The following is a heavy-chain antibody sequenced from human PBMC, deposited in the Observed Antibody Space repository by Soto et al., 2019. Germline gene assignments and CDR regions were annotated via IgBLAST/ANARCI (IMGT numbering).Heavy chain of an antibody. CDR3: ARDDLYGGWFDP. D-gene: IGHD4-17*01. Sequence: PSETLSLTCAVSGGSISSGGYSWNWIRQPPGKGLEWIGYIYHSGSTYYNPSLKSRVTVSVDKSKNQFSPKLSSVTAADTAVYYCARDDLYGGWFDPWGQGTLVTVSS. CDR2: IYHSGST. J-gene: IGHJ5*02. V-gene: IGHV4-30-2*01. CDR1: GGSISSGGYS.